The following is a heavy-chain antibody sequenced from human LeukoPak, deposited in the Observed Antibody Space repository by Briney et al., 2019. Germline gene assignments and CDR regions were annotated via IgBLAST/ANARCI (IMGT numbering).Heavy chain of an antibody. CDR2: IKQDGSEK. D-gene: IGHD3-3*01. CDR1: GFTFSSYW. Sequence: GGSLRLSCAASGFTFSSYWMSWVRQAPGKGREWVANIKQDGSEKYYVDSVKGRFTISRDNAKNSLYLQMNSLRAEDTAVYYCARGDQYYDFWSGYYVVGYFDYWGQGTLVTVSS. J-gene: IGHJ4*02. CDR3: ARGDQYYDFWSGYYVVGYFDY. V-gene: IGHV3-7*04.